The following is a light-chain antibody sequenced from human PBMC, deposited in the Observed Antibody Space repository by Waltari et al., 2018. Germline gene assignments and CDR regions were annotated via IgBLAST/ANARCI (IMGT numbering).Light chain of an antibody. CDR1: NNNVGNQG. Sequence: QAGLTQPPSVSKGLRQTATLTCTGNNNNVGNQGALWLQQHQGHPPKLLSYRNNNRPSGISERFSASRSGNTASLTITELQPEDEADYYCSTWDISLNTHVFGTGTKVTVL. J-gene: IGLJ1*01. CDR2: RNN. V-gene: IGLV10-54*04. CDR3: STWDISLNTHV.